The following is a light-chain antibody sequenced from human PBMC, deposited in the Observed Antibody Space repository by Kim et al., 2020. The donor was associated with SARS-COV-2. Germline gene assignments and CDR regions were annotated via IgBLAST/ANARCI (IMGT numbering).Light chain of an antibody. V-gene: IGLV3-21*04. Sequence: PGKTSMITCGGNNIGSKSVHWYQQKPGQAPVLVIYYDSDRPSGIPERCSGSNSGNTATLTISRVEAGDEADYYCQVWDSSSDHPVFGGGTQLTVL. CDR2: YDS. J-gene: IGLJ2*01. CDR3: QVWDSSSDHPV. CDR1: NIGSKS.